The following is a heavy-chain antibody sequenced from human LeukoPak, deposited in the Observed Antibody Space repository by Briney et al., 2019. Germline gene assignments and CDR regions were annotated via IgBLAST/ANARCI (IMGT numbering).Heavy chain of an antibody. V-gene: IGHV3-30*18. CDR1: GFTFSSYV. CDR3: AQDIPTEQVPGLGPGH. Sequence: GGSLRLSCAASGFTFSSYVMHWVRQAPGKGLEWVALISYDGDYKYYEDSLAGRFTISRDNSKNTVYLQMTSLRTEDTAVYFCAQDIPTEQVPGLGPGHWGQGTLVTVSS. J-gene: IGHJ4*02. D-gene: IGHD1/OR15-1a*01. CDR2: ISYDGDYK.